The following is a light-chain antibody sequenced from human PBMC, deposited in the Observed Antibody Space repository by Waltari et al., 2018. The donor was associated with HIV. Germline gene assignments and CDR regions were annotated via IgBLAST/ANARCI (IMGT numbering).Light chain of an antibody. CDR1: QTVTNK. Sequence: DIQMTQSPSPLSASVGDSVSITCRASQTVTNKVNWYQQKPGKAPEVLIYDASTLQSGVPSRFRGGGSGTDFTLTITSLQPDDFATYFCQQSYRAPLPFGPGTKVDVK. V-gene: IGKV1-39*01. CDR2: DAS. J-gene: IGKJ3*01. CDR3: QQSYRAPLP.